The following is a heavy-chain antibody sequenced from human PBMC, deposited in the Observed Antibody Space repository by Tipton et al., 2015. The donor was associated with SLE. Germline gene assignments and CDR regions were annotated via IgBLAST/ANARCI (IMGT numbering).Heavy chain of an antibody. J-gene: IGHJ2*01. V-gene: IGHV4-38-2*01. Sequence: LRLSCAASGFTFSSYAMSWVRQAQGKGLEWIGSIYYSGSTYYNPSLKSRVTISVDTSKNQFSLKLSSVTAADTAVYYCARLRWYFDLWGRGTLVTVSS. CDR1: GFTFSSYA. CDR3: ARLRWYFDL. CDR2: IYYSGST.